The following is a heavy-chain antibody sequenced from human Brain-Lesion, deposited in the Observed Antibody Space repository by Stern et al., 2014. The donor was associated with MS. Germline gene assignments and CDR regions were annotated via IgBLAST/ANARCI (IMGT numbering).Heavy chain of an antibody. J-gene: IGHJ4*02. V-gene: IGHV3-9*01. CDR2: ISWNSGTI. Sequence: VQLLESGGDLVPPGRSLRLSCAAFGFTFDDYALHWVRQAPGKGLEWVAGISWNSGTIGYADSVKGRFTTSRDNAYSSLYLQMNSLRPEDTALYYCARDITGSSAYFAYWGQGTLVTVSS. D-gene: IGHD1-14*01. CDR3: ARDITGSSAYFAY. CDR1: GFTFDDYA.